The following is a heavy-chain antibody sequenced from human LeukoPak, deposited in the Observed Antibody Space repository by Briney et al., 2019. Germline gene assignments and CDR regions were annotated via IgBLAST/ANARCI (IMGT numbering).Heavy chain of an antibody. V-gene: IGHV3-30*04. CDR1: GFTFSSYA. D-gene: IGHD4-17*01. Sequence: GGSLRLSCAASGFTFSSYALYWVRQAPGKGLEWVAVISYDGGNKYYADSVKGRFTISRDNSKNTLYLQMNSLRAEDTAVYYCARDRNDYGDYYYYGMDVWGQGTTVTVSS. CDR2: ISYDGGNK. J-gene: IGHJ6*02. CDR3: ARDRNDYGDYYYYGMDV.